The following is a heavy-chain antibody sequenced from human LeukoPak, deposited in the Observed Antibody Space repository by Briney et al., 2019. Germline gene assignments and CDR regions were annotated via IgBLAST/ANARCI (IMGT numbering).Heavy chain of an antibody. J-gene: IGHJ4*02. CDR2: ISYDGSNK. V-gene: IGHV3-30*03. CDR3: ARDHSSGWYSTYYFDY. D-gene: IGHD6-19*01. Sequence: GGSLRLSCAASGFTVSSNYMSWVRQAPGKGLEWVAVISYDGSNKYYADSVKGRFTISRDNSKNTLYLQMNSLRAEDTAVYYCARDHSSGWYSTYYFDYWGQGTLVTVSS. CDR1: GFTVSSNY.